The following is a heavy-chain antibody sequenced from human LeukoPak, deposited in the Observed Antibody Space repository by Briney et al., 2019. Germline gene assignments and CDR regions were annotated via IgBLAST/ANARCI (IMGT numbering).Heavy chain of an antibody. CDR3: ARQSTYGDFDF. CDR1: GYSFANYY. D-gene: IGHD4-17*01. Sequence: GASVKVSCKASGYSFANYYIHWVRQAPGQGLEWMGWINPDSGDTNFAQKFQGRVSMTRDTSISTAYMGLSRLKSDDTAVYYCARQSTYGDFDFWGQGTLVIVSS. J-gene: IGHJ4*02. CDR2: INPDSGDT. V-gene: IGHV1-2*02.